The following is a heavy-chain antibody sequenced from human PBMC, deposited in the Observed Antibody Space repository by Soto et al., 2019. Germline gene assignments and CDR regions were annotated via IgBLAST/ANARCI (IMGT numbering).Heavy chain of an antibody. Sequence: QVQLQQWGAGLLKPSETLSLTCAVYGGSFSGYYWSWIRQPPGKGLEWIGEINHSGSTNYNPSLKSRGTISVDTSKNQFSLKLSSVTAADTAVYYCARGLRRNSRGEKFDYWGQGTLVTVSS. CDR3: ARGLRRNSRGEKFDY. J-gene: IGHJ4*02. CDR2: INHSGST. CDR1: GGSFSGYY. D-gene: IGHD3-16*01. V-gene: IGHV4-34*01.